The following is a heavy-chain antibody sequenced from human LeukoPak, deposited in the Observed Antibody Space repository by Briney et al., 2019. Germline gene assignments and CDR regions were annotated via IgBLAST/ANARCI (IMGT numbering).Heavy chain of an antibody. CDR2: IYSGGST. V-gene: IGHV3-53*01. CDR3: ARVVVVAATYRDAFDI. J-gene: IGHJ3*02. D-gene: IGHD2-15*01. CDR1: GFTVSSNY. Sequence: GGSLRLSCAASGFTVSSNYMSWVRQAPGKGLEWVSVIYSGGSTYYADSVKGRFTISRDNSKNTLYLQMNSLRAEDTAVYYCARVVVVAATYRDAFDIWGQGTMVIVSS.